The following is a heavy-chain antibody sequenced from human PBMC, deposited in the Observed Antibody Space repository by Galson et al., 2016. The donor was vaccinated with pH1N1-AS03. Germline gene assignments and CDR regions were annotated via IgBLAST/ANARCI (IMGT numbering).Heavy chain of an antibody. CDR1: GFTFSSHG. Sequence: SLRLSCAASGFTFSSHGMHWVRQTPGKGLEWVAVIWHDGSEKYYADSVKGRFTISRDNSKNTLYLQMNSLRAEDTAVYYCARDRHYYDYIWGTYRYDWYFEPWGRGTLVTVSS. J-gene: IGHJ2*01. CDR2: IWHDGSEK. CDR3: ARDRHYYDYIWGTYRYDWYFEP. D-gene: IGHD3-16*02. V-gene: IGHV3-33*01.